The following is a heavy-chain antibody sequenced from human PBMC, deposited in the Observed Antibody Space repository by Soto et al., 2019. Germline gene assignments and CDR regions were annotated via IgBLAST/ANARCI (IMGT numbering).Heavy chain of an antibody. Sequence: ASVKVSCKASGYTFTSYGIHWVRQAPGQRLEWMGWINAANGDTKYSPKFQGRVTITRDTSASTAYMELSSLRTEDTAVYYCVRRHVLANGIDWFDTWGQGTLVTVSS. CDR2: INAANGDT. CDR3: VRRHVLANGIDWFDT. D-gene: IGHD2-8*01. J-gene: IGHJ5*02. V-gene: IGHV1-3*01. CDR1: GYTFTSYG.